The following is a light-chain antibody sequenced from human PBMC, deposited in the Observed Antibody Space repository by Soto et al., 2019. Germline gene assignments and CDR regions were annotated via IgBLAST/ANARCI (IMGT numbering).Light chain of an antibody. J-gene: IGKJ1*01. Sequence: EVVLTQSPGTLSLCPGERATLSCRASQSISNSYLAWYQQKPGQAPRLLIYGASSRATGIPDRFSGSGSGTDFTLTISRLEPEDFAVYYCQQYGNSWTFGQGTKVEIK. CDR2: GAS. CDR1: QSISNSY. CDR3: QQYGNSWT. V-gene: IGKV3-20*01.